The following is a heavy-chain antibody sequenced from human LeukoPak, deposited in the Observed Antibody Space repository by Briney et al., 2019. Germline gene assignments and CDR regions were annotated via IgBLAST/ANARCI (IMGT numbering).Heavy chain of an antibody. D-gene: IGHD5-12*01. CDR1: GYSFTNYW. CDR2: NYPGDSDT. Sequence: GESLQISCKASGYSFTNYWIGWVRQMPGKGLEWMGINYPGDSDTKYSPSFQGQVTISADKSINTAYLQWSSLRASDTAMYYCARQGTIVAGTLGTTFDYWGQGTLLTVSS. CDR3: ARQGTIVAGTLGTTFDY. V-gene: IGHV5-51*01. J-gene: IGHJ4*02.